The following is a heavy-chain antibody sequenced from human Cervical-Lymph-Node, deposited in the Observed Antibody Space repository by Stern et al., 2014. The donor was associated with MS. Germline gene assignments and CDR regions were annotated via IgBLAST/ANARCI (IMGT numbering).Heavy chain of an antibody. D-gene: IGHD6-13*01. CDR3: ARADPAAAGSGY. CDR1: GFTFSSYG. CDR2: IWYDGSNK. J-gene: IGHJ4*02. V-gene: IGHV3-33*01. Sequence: QVQLVQSGGGVVQPGRSLRLSCAASGFTFSSYGMHWVRQAPGKGLEWVAVIWYDGSNKYYADSVKGRFTISRDNSKNTLYLQMNSLRAEDTAVYYCARADPAAAGSGYWGQGTLVTVSS.